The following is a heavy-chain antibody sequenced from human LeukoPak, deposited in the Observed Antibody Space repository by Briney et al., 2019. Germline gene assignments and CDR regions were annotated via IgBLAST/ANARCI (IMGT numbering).Heavy chain of an antibody. V-gene: IGHV3-23*01. Sequence: GGSLRLSCAASGFTFSSYAMSWVRQAPGKGLEWVSAISGSGGSTYYADSVKGRFTISRDNSKNTLYLQMNSLRAEDTAVYYSAKDLGQWLVPGGYFDYWGQGTLVTVSS. CDR3: AKDLGQWLVPGGYFDY. J-gene: IGHJ4*02. D-gene: IGHD6-19*01. CDR1: GFTFSSYA. CDR2: ISGSGGST.